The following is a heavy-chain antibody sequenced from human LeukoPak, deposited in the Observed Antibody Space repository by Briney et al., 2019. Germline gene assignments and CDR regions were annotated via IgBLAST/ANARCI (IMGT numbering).Heavy chain of an antibody. CDR1: GFTFSSYA. D-gene: IGHD1-26*01. CDR3: AKIGYKDLVGTIHFDY. Sequence: GGSLRLSCAASGFTFSSYAMTWVRQPPGKGLEWVSAISDSGGSTHYADSVKGRFTISRDNSKNTLYLQMNSLRAEDTAVYYCAKIGYKDLVGTIHFDYWGQGTLVTVPS. V-gene: IGHV3-23*01. CDR2: ISDSGGST. J-gene: IGHJ4*02.